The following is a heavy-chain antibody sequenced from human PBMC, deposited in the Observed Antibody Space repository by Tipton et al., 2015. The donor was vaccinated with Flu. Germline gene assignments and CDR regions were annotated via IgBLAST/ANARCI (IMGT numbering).Heavy chain of an antibody. Sequence: TLSLTCAVYGGSFSGYYWSWIRQPPGKGLEWIGEINHSGSTNYNPSLKSRVTISVDTSKNQFSLKLSSVTAADTAVYYCARQGGSIHGGFGYFDYWGQGTLVTVSS. CDR1: GGSFSGYY. CDR2: INHSGST. D-gene: IGHD3-16*01. V-gene: IGHV4-34*01. J-gene: IGHJ4*02. CDR3: ARQGGSIHGGFGYFDY.